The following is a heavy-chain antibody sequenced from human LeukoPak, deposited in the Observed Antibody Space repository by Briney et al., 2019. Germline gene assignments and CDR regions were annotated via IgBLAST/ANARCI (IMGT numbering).Heavy chain of an antibody. V-gene: IGHV1-3*01. CDR2: INAGNGNT. CDR1: GYTFTIYA. Sequence: ASVKVSCKASGYTFTIYAMHWVRQAPGQRLEWMGWINAGNGNTKYSQKIQGRVTITRDTSASTAYMELSSLRSEDTAVYYCARADCSSTSCGFDPWGQGTLVTVSS. CDR3: ARADCSSTSCGFDP. D-gene: IGHD2-2*01. J-gene: IGHJ5*02.